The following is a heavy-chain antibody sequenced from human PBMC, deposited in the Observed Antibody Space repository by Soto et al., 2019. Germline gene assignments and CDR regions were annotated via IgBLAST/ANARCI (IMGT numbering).Heavy chain of an antibody. Sequence: QITLKESGPTLVKPAQTLTLTCTFSGFSLSTTGVGVGWIRQPPGKALEWLALIYWDDDKRYSPSLKSRLTITKHTSENQVVLRMTNMDPVDTATYYCAHRLTSPYYYDVSDYPHVFDIWGRGTMVTVSS. J-gene: IGHJ3*02. D-gene: IGHD3-22*01. CDR2: IYWDDDK. CDR1: GFSLSTTGVG. CDR3: AHRLTSPYYYDVSDYPHVFDI. V-gene: IGHV2-5*02.